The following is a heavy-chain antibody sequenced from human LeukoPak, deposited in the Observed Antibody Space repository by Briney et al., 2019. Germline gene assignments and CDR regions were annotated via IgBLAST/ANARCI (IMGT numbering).Heavy chain of an antibody. CDR1: GGSISSYC. CDR2: IYYSGST. D-gene: IGHD1-26*01. J-gene: IGHJ4*02. Sequence: SETLSLTCTVSGGSISSYCWSWIRQPPGKRLEWLGYIYYSGSTDYNPSLKSRVTISGDTSKNQFSLKLSSVTAADTAIYYCAREIPYSGSFEYWGQGILVTVSS. CDR3: AREIPYSGSFEY. V-gene: IGHV4-59*01.